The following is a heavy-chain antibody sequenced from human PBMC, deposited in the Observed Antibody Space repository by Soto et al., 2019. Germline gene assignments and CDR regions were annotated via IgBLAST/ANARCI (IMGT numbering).Heavy chain of an antibody. CDR2: VGGSGSDT. D-gene: IGHD3-3*01. CDR3: AKRQSFDFWSGYLPFFDY. Sequence: GGSLRLSCSASAINFRSYAMSWVRQAPGKGLEWVSAVGGSGSDTYYADSVKGRFTISRDDSKNTLYLHMRSLRVEDTAIYYCAKRQSFDFWSGYLPFFDYWGQGTPVTVSS. V-gene: IGHV3-23*01. CDR1: AINFRSYA. J-gene: IGHJ4*02.